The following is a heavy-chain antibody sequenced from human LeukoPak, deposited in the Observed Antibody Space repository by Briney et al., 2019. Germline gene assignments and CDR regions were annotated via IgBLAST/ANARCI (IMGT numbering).Heavy chain of an antibody. CDR3: ARYIRSSHYYMDV. CDR2: IYYSGST. V-gene: IGHV4-59*11. Sequence: PSETLSLTCTASGGSISNHYWSWMRQSPGKGLEWIGYIYYSGSTNYNPSLKSRVTISADTSKDQISLNLHSVTAADTAVYYCARYIRSSHYYMDVWGKGTTVTVSS. CDR1: GGSISNHY. D-gene: IGHD3-3*01. J-gene: IGHJ6*03.